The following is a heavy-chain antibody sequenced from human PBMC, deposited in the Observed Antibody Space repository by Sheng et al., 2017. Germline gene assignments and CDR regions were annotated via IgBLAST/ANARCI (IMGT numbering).Heavy chain of an antibody. Sequence: QLQLQESGPGLVKPSETLSLTCTVSGGSISSSSYYWGWIRQPPGKGLEWIGSIYYSGSTYYNPSLKSRVTISVDTSKNQFSLKLSSVTAADTAVYYCARAYGDRPWSSFDIVGPRDKWSPSLQ. CDR2: IYYSGST. D-gene: IGHD4-17*01. CDR3: ARAYGDRPWSSFDI. CDR1: GGSISSSSYY. V-gene: IGHV4-39*07. J-gene: IGHJ3*02.